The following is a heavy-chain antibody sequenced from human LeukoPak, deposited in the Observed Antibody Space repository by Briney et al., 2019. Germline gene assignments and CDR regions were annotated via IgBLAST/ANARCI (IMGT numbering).Heavy chain of an antibody. Sequence: PSETLSLTCTVSAGSISSYYWSWIRQPAGKGLEWIGRIYTSGSTNYNPSLKSRVTMSVDTSKNQFSLKLSSVTAADTAVYYCARGFDYYYGSWSYYNPTYYFDYWGQGTLVTVSS. V-gene: IGHV4-4*07. CDR3: ARGFDYYYGSWSYYNPTYYFDY. D-gene: IGHD3-10*01. CDR1: AGSISSYY. CDR2: IYTSGST. J-gene: IGHJ4*02.